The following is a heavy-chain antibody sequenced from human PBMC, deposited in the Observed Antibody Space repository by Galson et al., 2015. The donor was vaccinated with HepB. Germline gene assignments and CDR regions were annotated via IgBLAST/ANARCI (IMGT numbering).Heavy chain of an antibody. Sequence: SLRLSCAASGFMLYDSGVHWVRQTSGKGLEWVGRMREQTDSDAAYAASVKGRFSISSDNSKNTAYLQINSLQTEGTDVYYWSRLVIAGCVPPGMPVWGQGATVTASS. CDR2: MREQTDSDA. J-gene: IGHJ6*02. CDR3: SRLVIAGCVPPGMPV. CDR1: GFMLYDSG. V-gene: IGHV3-73*01.